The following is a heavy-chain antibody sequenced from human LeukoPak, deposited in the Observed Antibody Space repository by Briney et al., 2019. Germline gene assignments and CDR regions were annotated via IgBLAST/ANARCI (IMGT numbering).Heavy chain of an antibody. D-gene: IGHD3-10*01. CDR1: GYTFTSYG. CDR2: INPNSGGT. V-gene: IGHV1-2*02. Sequence: ASVKVSCKASGYTFTSYGISWVRQAPGQGLEWMGWINPNSGGTNYAQKFQGRVTMTRDTSISTAYMELSRLRSDDTAVYYCARSLYYGSGSYSPPFDYWGQGTLVTVSS. J-gene: IGHJ4*02. CDR3: ARSLYYGSGSYSPPFDY.